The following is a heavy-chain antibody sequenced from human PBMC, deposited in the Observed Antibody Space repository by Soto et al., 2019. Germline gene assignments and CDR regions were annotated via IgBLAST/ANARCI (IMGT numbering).Heavy chain of an antibody. J-gene: IGHJ4*02. CDR2: IIPIFGTA. Sequence: ASVKVSCKASGGTFSSYASSWVRQAPGQGLEWMGGIIPIFGTANYAQKFQGRVTITADESTSTAYMELSSLRSEDTAVYYCARGRKRPQWLAPYYFDYWGQGTLVTVSS. V-gene: IGHV1-69*13. CDR3: ARGRKRPQWLAPYYFDY. D-gene: IGHD6-19*01. CDR1: GGTFSSYA.